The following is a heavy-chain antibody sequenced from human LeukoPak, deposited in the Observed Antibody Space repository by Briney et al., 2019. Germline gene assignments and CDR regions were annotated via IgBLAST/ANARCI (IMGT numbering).Heavy chain of an antibody. CDR3: ARGPRAYSGYADY. V-gene: IGHV4-30-2*01. CDR2: IYHSGST. CDR1: GGSISSGGYS. J-gene: IGHJ4*02. D-gene: IGHD5-12*01. Sequence: SETLSLTCAVSGGSISSGGYSWSWIRQPPGKGLEWIGYIYHSGSTYHNPSLKSRVAISVDRSKNQFSLKLSSVTAADTAVYYCARGPRAYSGYADYWGQGTLVTVSS.